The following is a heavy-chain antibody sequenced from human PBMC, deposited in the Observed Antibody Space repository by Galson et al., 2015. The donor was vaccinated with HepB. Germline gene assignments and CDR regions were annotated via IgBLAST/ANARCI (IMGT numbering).Heavy chain of an antibody. CDR3: AKDGIMVSNKPYQLHF. CDR2: ITSNSGST. V-gene: IGHV3-23*01. J-gene: IGHJ4*02. CDR1: GFTFSSYA. Sequence: SLRLSCAASGFTFSSYAMTWVRQAPGQGLEWISRITSNSGSTFYSNSVKGRFTISRDNSRNTVVLQLSSLRPEDTAVYYCAKDGIMVSNKPYQLHFWGQGTLVSVSS. D-gene: IGHD2-8*01.